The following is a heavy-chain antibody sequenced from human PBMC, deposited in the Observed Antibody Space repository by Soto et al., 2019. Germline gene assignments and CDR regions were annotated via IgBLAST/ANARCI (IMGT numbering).Heavy chain of an antibody. CDR2: IYSGGST. D-gene: IGHD2-2*01. Sequence: GGSLRLSCAASGFTVSSNYMSWVRQAPGKGLEWVSVIYSGGSTYYADSVKGRFTISRDNSKNTLYLQMNSLRAEDTAVYYCASHARDCSSTSCLLSDAFDIWGQGTMVTVSS. V-gene: IGHV3-66*04. CDR3: ASHARDCSSTSCLLSDAFDI. J-gene: IGHJ3*02. CDR1: GFTVSSNY.